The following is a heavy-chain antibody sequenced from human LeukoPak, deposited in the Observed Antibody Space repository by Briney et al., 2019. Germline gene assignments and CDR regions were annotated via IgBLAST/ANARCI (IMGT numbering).Heavy chain of an antibody. V-gene: IGHV4-31*03. CDR3: ARSGQLSRIDY. CDR1: GGSITNGDN. D-gene: IGHD5-24*01. CDR2: IYYTGST. J-gene: IGHJ4*02. Sequence: SETLSLTCTVSGGSITNGDNWSWIRQLPGKGLEWLGYIYYTGSTYYNPSLESRVTISVDTSKTQFSLKLTSVTAADTAVYYCARSGQLSRIDYWGQGTLVTVSS.